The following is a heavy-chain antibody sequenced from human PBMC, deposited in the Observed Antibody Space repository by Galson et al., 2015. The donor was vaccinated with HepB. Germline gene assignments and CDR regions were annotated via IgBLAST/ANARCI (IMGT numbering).Heavy chain of an antibody. CDR3: AKDIYSGSFSHYSDS. CDR1: GFTFRSHA. CDR2: ISYFGIST. V-gene: IGHV3-23*01. J-gene: IGHJ4*02. Sequence: SLRLSCAASGFTFRSHAMNWVRQAPGKGLEWVSAISYFGISTEYADSVRGRFTVSRDDSTNTLYLQMTGLRAEDTAVYYCAKDIYSGSFSHYSDSWGQGTPVTVSS. D-gene: IGHD1-26*01.